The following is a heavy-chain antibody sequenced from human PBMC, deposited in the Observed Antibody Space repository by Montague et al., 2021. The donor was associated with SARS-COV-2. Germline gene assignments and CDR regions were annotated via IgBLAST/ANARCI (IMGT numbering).Heavy chain of an antibody. V-gene: IGHV4-4*02. CDR2: IYHSRST. D-gene: IGHD6-19*01. CDR1: GGSISSSNW. CDR3: ARDSSGWSRFDY. J-gene: IGHJ4*02. Sequence: SETLSLTCAVSGGSISSSNWWSLVHQPPGKVLGCGGEIYHSRSTNYNPSLNSRVTISVDKYKKQFFMKLSAVTAEDTAVYYCARDSSGWSRFDYWSQGTLVTVSS.